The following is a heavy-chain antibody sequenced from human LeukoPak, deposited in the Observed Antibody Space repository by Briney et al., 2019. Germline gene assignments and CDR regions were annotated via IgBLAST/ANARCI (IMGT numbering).Heavy chain of an antibody. D-gene: IGHD2-2*01. J-gene: IGHJ4*02. V-gene: IGHV4-30-4*01. CDR3: ARVNGDQQGDY. Sequence: PSETLSLTCTVSGGSISSGDYYWSWIRQPPGKGLEWIGYIYYSGSTYYNPSLKSRVTISVDTSKNQFSLKLSSVTAADTAVYYCARVNGDQQGDYWGQGTLVTVSS. CDR2: IYYSGST. CDR1: GGSISSGDYY.